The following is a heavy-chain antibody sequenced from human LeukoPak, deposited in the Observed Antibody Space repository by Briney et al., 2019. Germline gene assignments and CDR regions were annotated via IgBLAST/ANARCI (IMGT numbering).Heavy chain of an antibody. CDR1: GFTSSNYA. CDR3: TKDPHAVATPRVY. D-gene: IGHD2-21*02. J-gene: IGHJ4*02. Sequence: PGGSPRLSCAASGFTSSNYAMIWGRHTPGRGLEWVSSISASVGDTYYLDSVTGRFTISRDNSKNTLYLQMNSLRAEDTAVYYCTKDPHAVATPRVYWGQGILVTVSS. CDR2: ISASVGDT. V-gene: IGHV3-23*01.